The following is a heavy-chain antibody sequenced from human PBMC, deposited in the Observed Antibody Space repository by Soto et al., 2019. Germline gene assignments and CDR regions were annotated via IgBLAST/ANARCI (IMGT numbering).Heavy chain of an antibody. V-gene: IGHV3-64*02. CDR1: GFSFSSYS. J-gene: IGHJ4*02. D-gene: IGHD3-10*01. CDR3: ARDGSYLDFDY. Sequence: GGSLRLSCAAFGFSFSSYSMHWVRQAPGKGLEYVSAISSDGENTYYVDSVKGRFTIPRDNSKNTLYLQMGSLRPEDMAVYYCARDGSYLDFDYWGQGTLVTVSS. CDR2: ISSDGENT.